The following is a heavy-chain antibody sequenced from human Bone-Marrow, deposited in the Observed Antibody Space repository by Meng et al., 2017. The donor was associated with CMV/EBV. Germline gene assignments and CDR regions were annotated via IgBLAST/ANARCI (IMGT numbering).Heavy chain of an antibody. CDR3: VRGMGTD. CDR2: INAEGTMI. CDR1: VFTFETYW. V-gene: IGHV3-74*03. D-gene: IGHD5-24*01. Sequence: SLRISCGASVFTFETYWMHWVRQAPGKGLVWVSRINAEGTMITYADSVKGRFTISRDNAKRTLYLQMNSLRVEDSAVYYCVRGMGTDWGQGTLVTVSS. J-gene: IGHJ4*02.